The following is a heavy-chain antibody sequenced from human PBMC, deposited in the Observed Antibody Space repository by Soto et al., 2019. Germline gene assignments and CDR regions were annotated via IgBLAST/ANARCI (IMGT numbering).Heavy chain of an antibody. J-gene: IGHJ4*02. V-gene: IGHV4-59*02. CDR3: ASSPPAMVAPNI. D-gene: IGHD5-18*01. CDR1: GASVSSYS. CDR2: VYYSGST. Sequence: ETLSLACAVSGASVSSYSWTGVRQPPGKGLEWIGYVYYSGSTHYNPSLKSRVTISLDTSKNQLSLKLTSVAAADTAMYFCASSPPAMVAPNIWGQGTLVTVYS.